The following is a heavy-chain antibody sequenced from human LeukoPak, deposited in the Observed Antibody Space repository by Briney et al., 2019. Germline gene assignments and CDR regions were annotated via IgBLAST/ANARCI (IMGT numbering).Heavy chain of an antibody. V-gene: IGHV3-23*01. J-gene: IGHJ4*02. D-gene: IGHD2-8*02. CDR2: FDGNGPNT. CDR3: AKPRTTGLGWAQFDY. Sequence: GGSLRLSCAASGFTFSGFAMTWVRQAPGKGLEWVSGFDGNGPNTYYADSVKGRWTISRDNSRNTLYLEMNSLRPEDTAIYYCAKPRTTGLGWAQFDYWGRGSLVTVSS. CDR1: GFTFSGFA.